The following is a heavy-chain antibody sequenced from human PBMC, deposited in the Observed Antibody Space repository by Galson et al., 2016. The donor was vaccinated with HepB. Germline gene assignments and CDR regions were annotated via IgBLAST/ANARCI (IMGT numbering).Heavy chain of an antibody. J-gene: IGHJ4*02. CDR3: ARVGVWQQLAFYFDF. CDR1: GFTFSDYY. V-gene: IGHV3-11*06. Sequence: SLRLSCAASGFTFSDYYMSWIRQAPGKGLEWVSSISSSSNYMYYADSVKGRFTISRDNAKNSVHLQMNSLSADDTAVYYCARVGVWQQLAFYFDFWGRGTLVTVSS. D-gene: IGHD6-13*01. CDR2: ISSSSNYM.